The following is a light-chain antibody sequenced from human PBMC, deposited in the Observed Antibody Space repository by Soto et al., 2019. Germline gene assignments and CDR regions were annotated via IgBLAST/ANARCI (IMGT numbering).Light chain of an antibody. CDR3: QSYDSSLSTYV. J-gene: IGLJ1*01. CDR2: GNS. Sequence: QSVLTQPPSVSGAPGQRVTISCTGSSSNIGAGYDVHWYQQLPATAPKLLIYGNSNRPSGVPDRLSGSKSGTSASLAITGLQAEDEAEYYCQSYDSSLSTYVFGTGTKLTVL. V-gene: IGLV1-40*01. CDR1: SSNIGAGYD.